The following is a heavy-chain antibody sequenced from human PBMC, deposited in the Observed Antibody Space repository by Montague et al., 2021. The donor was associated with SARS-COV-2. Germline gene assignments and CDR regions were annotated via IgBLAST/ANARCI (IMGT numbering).Heavy chain of an antibody. V-gene: IGHV4-4*02. J-gene: IGHJ4*02. CDR3: ARDATMVAHSYFDY. CDR1: GGSISSSNW. CDR2: IYHSGST. D-gene: IGHD4/OR15-4a*01. Sequence: SETLSLTCAVSGGSISSSNWWSWVRQPPGKGLEWIGEIYHSGSTDHNPSLKSRVTISVDKSKNQLSLKLSSVTAADTTVYYCARDATMVAHSYFDYWGQGTLVTVSS.